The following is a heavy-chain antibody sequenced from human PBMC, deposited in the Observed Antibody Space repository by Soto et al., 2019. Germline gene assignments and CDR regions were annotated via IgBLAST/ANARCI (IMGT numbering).Heavy chain of an antibody. CDR3: VKYSKPVG. D-gene: IGHD1-26*01. V-gene: IGHV3-64D*06. J-gene: IGHJ4*02. CDR2: IDKDGIRT. Sequence: GGSLRLSCAASGFIFHNYTMHWFRQAPGKGLEYVSTIDKDGIRTYYADSVRGRFTISRDNPKSTLYLEMRNLRLEDTAVYYCVKYSKPVGWGQGALVTVSS. CDR1: GFIFHNYT.